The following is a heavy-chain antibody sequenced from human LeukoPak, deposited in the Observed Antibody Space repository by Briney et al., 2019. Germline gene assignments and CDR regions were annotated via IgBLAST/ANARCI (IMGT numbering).Heavy chain of an antibody. D-gene: IGHD5-12*01. V-gene: IGHV3-30*18. J-gene: IGHJ4*02. CDR1: GFTFSNYG. CDR2: ISYDGTNE. Sequence: QTGGSLRLSCAASGFTFSNYGVHWVRQAPGKGLEWVAVISYDGTNEYYADSVKGRFTISRDNSKNILYLQMNSLRPEDTAVYYCAKVYSGYDRRWVTDEDDYWGQGTLVTASS. CDR3: AKVYSGYDRRWVTDEDDY.